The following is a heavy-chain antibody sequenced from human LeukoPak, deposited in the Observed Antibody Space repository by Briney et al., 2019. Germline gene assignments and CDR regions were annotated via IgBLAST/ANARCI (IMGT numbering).Heavy chain of an antibody. J-gene: IGHJ4*02. Sequence: PGGSLRLSCAASGFSFSSYAMTWVRQAPGKGLEWVSGISGSGVNTHYADSVKGRFTISRDNSKNTLYLQINGLRAEDTAVYYCAKDLSSSGLFGDYWGQGTLVTVSS. V-gene: IGHV3-23*01. CDR1: GFSFSSYA. CDR2: ISGSGVNT. D-gene: IGHD6-13*01. CDR3: AKDLSSSGLFGDY.